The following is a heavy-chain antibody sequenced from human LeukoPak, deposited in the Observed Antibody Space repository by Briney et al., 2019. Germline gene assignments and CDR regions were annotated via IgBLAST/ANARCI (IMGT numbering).Heavy chain of an antibody. CDR1: GFTFSSYA. CDR2: ISYDGSNK. D-gene: IGHD5-18*01. V-gene: IGHV3-30-3*01. J-gene: IGHJ6*02. Sequence: PGRSLRLSCAASGFTFSSYAMHWVRQAPGKGLEWVAVISYDGSNKYYADSVKGRFTISRDKSKNTLYLQMNSLRAEDTAVYYCARAILTGIQLSPWDYGMDVWGQGTTVTVSS. CDR3: ARAILTGIQLSPWDYGMDV.